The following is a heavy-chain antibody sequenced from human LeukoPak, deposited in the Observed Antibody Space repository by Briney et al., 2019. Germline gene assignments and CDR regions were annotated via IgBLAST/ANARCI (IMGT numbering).Heavy chain of an antibody. Sequence: GGSLRLSCAASGFTFNKYGMSWVRQAPGKGLEWVSTLNGGGGTTYYADSVKGRFTISRDNSKNTLYLQMNSLRAEDTAVYYCAKDSGWLSLNWFDPWGQGTLVTVSS. CDR2: LNGGGGTT. D-gene: IGHD3-22*01. V-gene: IGHV3-23*01. CDR1: GFTFNKYG. CDR3: AKDSGWLSLNWFDP. J-gene: IGHJ5*02.